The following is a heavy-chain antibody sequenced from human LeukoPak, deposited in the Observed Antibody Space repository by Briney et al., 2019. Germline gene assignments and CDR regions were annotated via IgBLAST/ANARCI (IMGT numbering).Heavy chain of an antibody. V-gene: IGHV4-34*01. J-gene: IGHJ4*02. D-gene: IGHD3-22*01. CDR2: INHSGST. CDR3: ARHLHYYYDSSSYQINYFDY. Sequence: SETLSLTCAVYGGSFSGYYWSWIRQPPGKGLEWIGEINHSGSTNYNPSLKSRVTISVDTSKNQFSLRLSSVTAADTAVYYCARHLHYYYDSSSYQINYFDYWGQGTLVTVSS. CDR1: GGSFSGYY.